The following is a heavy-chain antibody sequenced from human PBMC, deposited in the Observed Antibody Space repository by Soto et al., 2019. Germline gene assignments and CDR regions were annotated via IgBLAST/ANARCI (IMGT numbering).Heavy chain of an antibody. CDR1: GFTFNNYA. CDR3: AKEKIASTVADFFDY. CDR2: ISGSGSST. Sequence: GGSLRLSCEASGFTFNNYAMTWVRQTPGKGLQWVSTISGSGSSTFYADSVRGRFTISRDNSKNTLYLQMNSLRAEDTALYYCAKEKIASTVADFFDYWGQGTLVTVSS. J-gene: IGHJ4*02. D-gene: IGHD6-19*01. V-gene: IGHV3-23*01.